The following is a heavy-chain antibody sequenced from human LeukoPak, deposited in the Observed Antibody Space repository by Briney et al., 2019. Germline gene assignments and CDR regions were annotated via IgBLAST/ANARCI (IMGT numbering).Heavy chain of an antibody. Sequence: SETLSLTRTVSGGSLSSYYWSWIRQPPGKGLEWIGYIYYSGSTNYNPPLKSRVTISVDTSKNQFSLKLSSVTAADTAVHYCARDGSSGYGIDYWGQGTLVTVSS. CDR2: IYYSGST. CDR3: ARDGSSGYGIDY. V-gene: IGHV4-59*01. J-gene: IGHJ4*02. D-gene: IGHD3-22*01. CDR1: GGSLSSYY.